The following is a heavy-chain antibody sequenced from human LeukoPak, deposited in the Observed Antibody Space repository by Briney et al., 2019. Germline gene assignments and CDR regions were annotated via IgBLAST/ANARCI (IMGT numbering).Heavy chain of an antibody. Sequence: ASVKVSCKASGYTFTSYGISWVRQAPGQGLEWMGWISAYNGNTNYAQKLQGRVTMTTDTSTSTAYMELRSLRSDDTAVHYCARVRVDSSSWYRTGVFDYWGQGTLVTVSS. V-gene: IGHV1-18*01. CDR2: ISAYNGNT. J-gene: IGHJ4*02. D-gene: IGHD6-13*01. CDR1: GYTFTSYG. CDR3: ARVRVDSSSWYRTGVFDY.